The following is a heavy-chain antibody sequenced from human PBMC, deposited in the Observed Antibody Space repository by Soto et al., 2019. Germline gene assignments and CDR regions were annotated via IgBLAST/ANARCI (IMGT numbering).Heavy chain of an antibody. J-gene: IGHJ4*02. CDR2: IIPLHGVA. CDR1: RGTFNTYT. Sequence: QVQLVQSGAEVRKPGSSVKVSCKASRGTFNTYTICWVRQAPGQGLEWMGRIIPLHGVADYAQKFQGRVTMTADMSTCTAYMELSSLTSEDTAVYYCARDDYGDYWGQGTLVTVSS. D-gene: IGHD4-17*01. CDR3: ARDDYGDY. V-gene: IGHV1-69*08.